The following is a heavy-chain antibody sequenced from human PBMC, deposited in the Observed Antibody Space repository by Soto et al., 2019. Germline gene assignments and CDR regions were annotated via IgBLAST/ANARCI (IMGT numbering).Heavy chain of an antibody. V-gene: IGHV3-49*03. J-gene: IGHJ4*02. CDR1: GFNFGDYA. CDR2: IRSKASGGTA. CDR3: TRDRFGERAFDY. Sequence: GSLRLPCTTFGFNFGDYAIIWLRQAPGKGLEWLAFIRSKASGGTAEYAASVKDRFTILRDDSEGIAYLQMNSLKTEDTAVYYCTRDRFGERAFDYWGQGALVTVSS. D-gene: IGHD3-10*01.